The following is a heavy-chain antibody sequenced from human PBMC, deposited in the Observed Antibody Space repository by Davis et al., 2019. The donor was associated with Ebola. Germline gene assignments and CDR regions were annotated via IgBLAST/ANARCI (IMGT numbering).Heavy chain of an antibody. CDR2: ITGGGNT. CDR3: ARDDAPDGGYLDY. Sequence: GGSLRLSCAVSGFTVKSYAVSWVRQAPGKGLEWVSHITGGGNTVYAESLKGRFTISRDISDNTVYLQINSLRVDDTAVYYCARDDAPDGGYLDYWGQGTLVTVSS. J-gene: IGHJ4*02. V-gene: IGHV3-23*01. D-gene: IGHD1-14*01. CDR1: GFTVKSYA.